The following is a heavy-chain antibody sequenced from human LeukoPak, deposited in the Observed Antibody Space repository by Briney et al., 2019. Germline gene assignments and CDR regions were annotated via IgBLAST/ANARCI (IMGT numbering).Heavy chain of an antibody. Sequence: ASVKVSCKASGGTFSSYAISWVRQAPGQGLEWVGGIIPIFGTANYAQKFQGRVTITADESTSTAYMELSSLRSEDTAVYYCARDLCSGGSCYSFDYWGQGTLVTVSS. V-gene: IGHV1-69*13. J-gene: IGHJ4*02. CDR3: ARDLCSGGSCYSFDY. CDR2: IIPIFGTA. D-gene: IGHD2-15*01. CDR1: GGTFSSYA.